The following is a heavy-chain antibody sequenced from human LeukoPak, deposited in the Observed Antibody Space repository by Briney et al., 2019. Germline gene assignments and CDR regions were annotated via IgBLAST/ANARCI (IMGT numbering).Heavy chain of an antibody. V-gene: IGHV4-61*03. D-gene: IGHD3-10*01. CDR2: IYYSGST. Sequence: SSETLSLTCTVSGGSVSSGSYYWSWIRQPPGKGLEWIGYIYYSGSTNYNPSLKSRVTISVDTSKNHFSMRLSSVTAADTAVYYCARAMVRDYYFDYWGQGTLVTVSS. CDR1: GGSVSSGSYY. CDR3: ARAMVRDYYFDY. J-gene: IGHJ4*02.